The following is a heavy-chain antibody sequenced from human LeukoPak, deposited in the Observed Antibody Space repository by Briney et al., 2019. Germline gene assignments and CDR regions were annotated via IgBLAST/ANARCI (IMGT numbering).Heavy chain of an antibody. D-gene: IGHD2-2*02. CDR2: IYSSGTT. V-gene: IGHV4-4*07. CDR3: ARDGLGYCSSTSCYNPNT. CDR1: GGSISSNY. J-gene: IGHJ5*02. Sequence: SETLSLTCIVSGGSISSNYWSWIWQPAGKGLEWIGRIYSSGTTTYIPSLKSRVTMSGDTSKNQLSLRLTSVTAADTAVYYCARDGLGYCSSTSCYNPNTWGQGTLVTVSS.